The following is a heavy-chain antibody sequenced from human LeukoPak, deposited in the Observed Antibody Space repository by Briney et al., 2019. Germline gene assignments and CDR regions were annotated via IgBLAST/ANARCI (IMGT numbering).Heavy chain of an antibody. CDR1: GYTFTGYY. J-gene: IGHJ3*02. Sequence: ASVKVSCKASGYTFTGYYMHWVRQVPGQGLEWMGWINPNSGGTRYAQKFQGRVTMTRDTSISTAYMELNRLRSDDTAVYYCARDYYDSSLYNAFDIWGQGTMVTVSS. CDR2: INPNSGGT. CDR3: ARDYYDSSLYNAFDI. D-gene: IGHD3-22*01. V-gene: IGHV1-2*02.